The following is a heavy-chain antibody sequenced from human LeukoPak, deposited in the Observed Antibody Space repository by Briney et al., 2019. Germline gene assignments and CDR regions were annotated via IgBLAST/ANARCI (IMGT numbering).Heavy chain of an antibody. J-gene: IGHJ6*03. CDR3: ARGIVVVAQLGYYYYYMDV. Sequence: SETLSLTCSVSGGSISSSSYYWGWIRQPPGKGLEWIGSIYYSGGTYYNSSLKSRVTISVDTSKNQFSLKLSSVTAADTAVYYCARGIVVVAQLGYYYYYMDVWGKGTTVTISS. CDR2: IYYSGGT. D-gene: IGHD2-15*01. CDR1: GGSISSSSYY. V-gene: IGHV4-39*07.